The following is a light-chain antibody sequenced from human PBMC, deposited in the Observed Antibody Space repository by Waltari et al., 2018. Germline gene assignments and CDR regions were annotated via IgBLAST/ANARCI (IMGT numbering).Light chain of an antibody. CDR3: QQYDNIPHT. CDR1: QDIEKH. CDR2: DAS. J-gene: IGKJ2*01. V-gene: IGKV1-33*01. Sequence: DVQMTQAPSSLSASVGDRVTITCRASQDIEKHLNWYQQKPGKAPKLLIYDASNLETGVPLRFSGSRSRTDFTFTISSLQPEDVATYYCQQYDNIPHTFGQGTTLEIK.